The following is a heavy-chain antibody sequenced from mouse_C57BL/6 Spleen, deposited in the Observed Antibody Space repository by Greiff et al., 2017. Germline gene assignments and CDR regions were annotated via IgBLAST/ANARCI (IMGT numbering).Heavy chain of an antibody. J-gene: IGHJ2*01. V-gene: IGHV1-39*01. CDR2: INPNYGTT. Sequence: VHVKQSGPELVKPGASVKISCKASGYSFTDYNMNWVKQSNGKSLEWIGVINPNYGTTSYNQKFKGKATLTVDQSSSTAYMQLNSLTSEDSAVYYCARYLNWDEPFFDYWGQGTTLTVSS. CDR3: ARYLNWDEPFFDY. CDR1: GYSFTDYN. D-gene: IGHD4-1*01.